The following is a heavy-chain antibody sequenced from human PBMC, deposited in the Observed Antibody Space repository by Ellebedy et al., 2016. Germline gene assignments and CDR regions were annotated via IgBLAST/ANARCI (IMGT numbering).Heavy chain of an antibody. Sequence: GESLKISXAASGFTFSSYAMHWVRQAPGKGLEWVAVISYDGSNKYYADSVKGRFTISRDNSKNTLYLQMNSLRAEDTAVYYCARGANVLLWFGELLYGDYWGQGTLVTVSS. CDR1: GFTFSSYA. CDR3: ARGANVLLWFGELLYGDY. V-gene: IGHV3-30-3*01. CDR2: ISYDGSNK. J-gene: IGHJ4*02. D-gene: IGHD3-10*01.